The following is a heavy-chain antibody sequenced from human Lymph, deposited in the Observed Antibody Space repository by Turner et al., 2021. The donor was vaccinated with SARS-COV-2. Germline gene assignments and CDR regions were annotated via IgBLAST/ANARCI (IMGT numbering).Heavy chain of an antibody. D-gene: IGHD6-19*01. V-gene: IGHV1-2*02. CDR1: GYTFTDYY. CDR2: INPNSGGT. Sequence: QVNLVQSGAEVKKPGASVKVSCKASGYTFTDYYMHWVRQAPGQGLEWMGWINPNSGGTNYAQKFQGRVTMTRDTSISTAYMELRWLRSDDTAVYFCARGESIAVAGTQYFDYWGQGTLVTVSS. CDR3: ARGESIAVAGTQYFDY. J-gene: IGHJ4*02.